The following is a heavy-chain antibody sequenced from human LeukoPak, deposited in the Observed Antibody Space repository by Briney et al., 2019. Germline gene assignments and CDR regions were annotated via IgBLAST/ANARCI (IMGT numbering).Heavy chain of an antibody. CDR3: ARTYDILTGYYEYYYYGMDV. V-gene: IGHV1-69*13. Sequence: SVKVSCKASGGTFSSCAISWVRQAPGQGLEWMGGIIPIFGTANYAQKFQGRVTITADESTSTAYMELSSLRSEDTAVYYCARTYDILTGYYEYYYYGMDVWGQGTTVTVSS. D-gene: IGHD3-9*01. CDR2: IIPIFGTA. J-gene: IGHJ6*02. CDR1: GGTFSSCA.